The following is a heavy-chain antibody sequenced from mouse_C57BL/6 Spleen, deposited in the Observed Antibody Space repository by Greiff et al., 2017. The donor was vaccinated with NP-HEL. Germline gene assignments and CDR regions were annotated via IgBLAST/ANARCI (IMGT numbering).Heavy chain of an antibody. CDR3: ARGLGRGSYAMAY. D-gene: IGHD4-1*01. J-gene: IGHJ4*01. CDR2: INPGSGGT. CDR1: GYAFTNYL. Sequence: QVQLQQSGAELVRPGTSVKVSCKASGYAFTNYLIEWVKQRPGQGLEWIGVINPGSGGTNYNEKFKGMATLTADKSTSTAYMQLSCLTSEDSAVYCFARGLGRGSYAMAYWGQGPSVSVSS. V-gene: IGHV1-54*01.